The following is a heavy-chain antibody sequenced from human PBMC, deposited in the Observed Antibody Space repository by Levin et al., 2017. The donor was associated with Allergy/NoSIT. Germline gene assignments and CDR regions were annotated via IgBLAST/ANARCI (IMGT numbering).Heavy chain of an antibody. D-gene: IGHD3-3*01. CDR2: ISYEGGHT. CDR1: GFSFSDFG. CDR3: AKFSITIFGVVVDNLYGMDV. J-gene: IGHJ6*02. Sequence: GGSLRLSCAASGFSFSDFGMHWVRQAPGKGLEWVAVISYEGGHTYYADSVKGRFTISRDNSKNALYLQMNSLRAEDTAVYYCAKFSITIFGVVVDNLYGMDVWGQGTTVTVSS. V-gene: IGHV3-30*18.